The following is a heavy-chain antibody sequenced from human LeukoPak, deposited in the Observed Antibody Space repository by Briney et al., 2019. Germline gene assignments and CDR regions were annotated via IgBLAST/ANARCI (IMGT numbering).Heavy chain of an antibody. CDR3: AREGYYDSSGYRFDY. CDR2: INPNSGGT. D-gene: IGHD3-22*01. J-gene: IGHJ4*02. CDR1: GYTFTGYY. Sequence: ASVKLSCKASGYTFTGYYMHWVRQAPGQGLEWMGWINPNSGGTNYAQKFQGRVTMTRDTSISTAYMELSRLRSDDTAVYYCAREGYYDSSGYRFDYWGQGTLVTVSS. V-gene: IGHV1-2*02.